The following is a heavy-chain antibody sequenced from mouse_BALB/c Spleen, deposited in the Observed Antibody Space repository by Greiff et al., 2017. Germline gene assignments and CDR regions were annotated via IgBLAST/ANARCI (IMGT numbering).Heavy chain of an antibody. J-gene: IGHJ4*01. CDR1: GYNFTSYW. V-gene: IGHV1-55*01. Sequence: VQLQQPGAELVKPGTSVKLSCKASGYNFTSYWINWVKLRPGQGLEWIGDIYPGSGSTNYNEKFKSKATLTVDTSSSTAYMQLSSLASEDSALYYCAVLFYAMDYWGQGTSVTVSS. CDR2: IYPGSGST. CDR3: AVLFYAMDY. D-gene: IGHD1-1*02.